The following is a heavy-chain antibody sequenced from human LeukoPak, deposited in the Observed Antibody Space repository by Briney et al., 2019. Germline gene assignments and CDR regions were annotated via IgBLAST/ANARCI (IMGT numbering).Heavy chain of an antibody. CDR3: AAGGSSPRDY. CDR1: GFTFSSYG. D-gene: IGHD6-6*01. Sequence: GGSLRLSCAASGFTFSSYGMHWVRQAPGKGLEWVAVIWYDGSNKYYADSVKDRFTISRDNSKNTLYLQMNSLRAEDTAVYYCAAGGSSPRDYWGQGTLVTVSS. CDR2: IWYDGSNK. V-gene: IGHV3-33*01. J-gene: IGHJ4*02.